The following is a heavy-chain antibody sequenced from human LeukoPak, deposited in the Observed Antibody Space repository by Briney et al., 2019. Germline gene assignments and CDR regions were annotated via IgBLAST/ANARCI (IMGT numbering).Heavy chain of an antibody. D-gene: IGHD6-6*01. CDR1: GGSIRSSYYY. J-gene: IGHJ4*02. CDR3: ARGPYSSPYYFDY. V-gene: IGHV4-39*01. CDR2: IYDSGST. Sequence: KSSETLSLTCTVSGGSIRSSYYYWGWIRQPPGKGLEWIGSIYDSGSTYYNPSLKSRVTISVDTSKNQFSLKLNSVTAADTAVYYCARGPYSSPYYFDYWGQGTLVTVSS.